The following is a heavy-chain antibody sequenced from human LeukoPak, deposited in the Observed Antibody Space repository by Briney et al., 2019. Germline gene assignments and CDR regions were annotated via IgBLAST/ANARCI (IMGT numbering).Heavy chain of an antibody. D-gene: IGHD2-15*01. CDR3: AREGGYCYGGSCRWFDS. V-gene: IGHV3-21*01. Sequence: GGSLRVSCAASGFTFSSYSMNWVRQAPGKGLEWVSSINTRSYIYYADSVNGRFTISRDDAKNSLYLKMKSLTAEDTAVYYCAREGGYCYGGSCRWFDSWGQGTLVTVSS. J-gene: IGHJ5*01. CDR1: GFTFSSYS. CDR2: INTRSYI.